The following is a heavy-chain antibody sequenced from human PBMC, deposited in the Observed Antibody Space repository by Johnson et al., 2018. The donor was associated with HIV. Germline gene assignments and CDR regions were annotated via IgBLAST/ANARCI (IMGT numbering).Heavy chain of an antibody. D-gene: IGHD2-15*01. J-gene: IGHJ3*02. CDR2: INFSGSAI. CDR1: GFTFSRYD. V-gene: IGHV3-48*03. Sequence: EVQLVESGGGLVQTGGSLRLSCADSGFTFSRYDMHWVRQVTGKGLEWVSYINFSGSAIYYADSVKGRFTISRDNAKKSLYLQMNSLRAEDTAVYYCARDKGYCSGGSCAYDAFDIWGQGTMVTVSA. CDR3: ARDKGYCSGGSCAYDAFDI.